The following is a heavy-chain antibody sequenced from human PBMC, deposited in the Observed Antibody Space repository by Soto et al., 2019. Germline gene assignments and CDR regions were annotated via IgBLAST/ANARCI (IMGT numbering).Heavy chain of an antibody. V-gene: IGHV4-34*01. CDR1: VGSFSGYY. CDR3: ARVGSSWAHGRWFDP. D-gene: IGHD6-13*01. CDR2: INHSGST. Sequence: PSETLSLNCAVYVGSFSGYYWSWIRQRPGKGLEWIGEINHSGSTNYNPSLKSRVTISVDTSKNQFSLKLSSVTAADTAVYYCARVGSSWAHGRWFDPWGQGTLVTVSS. J-gene: IGHJ5*02.